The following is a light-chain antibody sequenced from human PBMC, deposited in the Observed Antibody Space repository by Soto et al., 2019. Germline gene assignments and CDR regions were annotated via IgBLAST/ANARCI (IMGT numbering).Light chain of an antibody. Sequence: QSVLTQPPSVSGAPGQTVTISCPGSSSNIGAGYHVHWYQHLPGRAPKLLIYGDNNWPSGVPDRFSGSKSGTSASLAITGLQAEDEADYYCQSYDNNLSGWVFGGGTKVTVL. CDR2: GDN. CDR3: QSYDNNLSGWV. CDR1: SSNIGAGYH. J-gene: IGLJ3*02. V-gene: IGLV1-40*01.